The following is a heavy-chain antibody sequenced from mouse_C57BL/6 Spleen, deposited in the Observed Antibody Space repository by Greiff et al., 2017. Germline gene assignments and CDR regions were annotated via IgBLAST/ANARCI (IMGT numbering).Heavy chain of an antibody. V-gene: IGHV5-17*01. CDR2: ISSGSSTI. Sequence: EVKLVESGGGLVKPGGSLKLSCAASGFTFSDYGMHWVRQAPEKGLEWVAYISSGSSTIYYADTVKGRFTISRDNAKNTLFLQMTSLRSEDTAMYYCARPTTEEYFDVWGTGTTVTVSS. D-gene: IGHD2-10*01. J-gene: IGHJ1*03. CDR3: ARPTTEEYFDV. CDR1: GFTFSDYG.